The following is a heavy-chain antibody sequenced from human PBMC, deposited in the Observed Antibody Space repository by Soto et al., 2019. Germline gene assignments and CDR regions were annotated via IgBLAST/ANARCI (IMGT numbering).Heavy chain of an antibody. J-gene: IGHJ1*01. V-gene: IGHV4-59*12. Sequence: QVQLQESGPGLVKPSETLSLTCTVSGGSISSYYWSWIRQPPGKGLEWIGYNYYSGSTNYNPALKSRVTISVDTSKNQFSLKLSSVTAADTAVYYCSRERHGYEHWGQGTLVTVSS. CDR2: NYYSGST. CDR1: GGSISSYY. D-gene: IGHD5-18*01. CDR3: SRERHGYEH.